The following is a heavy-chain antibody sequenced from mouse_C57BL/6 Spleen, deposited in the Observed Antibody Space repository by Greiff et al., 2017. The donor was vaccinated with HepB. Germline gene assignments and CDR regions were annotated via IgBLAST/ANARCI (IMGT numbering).Heavy chain of an antibody. CDR2: IDPEDGET. D-gene: IGHD2-4*01. V-gene: IGHV14-2*01. J-gene: IGHJ1*03. CDR3: AFYYDYDGDWYFDV. CDR1: GFNIKDYY. Sequence: VQLKESGAELVKPGASVKLSCTASGFNIKDYYMHWVKQRTEQGLEWIGRIDPEDGETKYAPKFQGKATITADTSSNTAYLQLSSLTSEDTAVYYCAFYYDYDGDWYFDVWGTGTTVTVSS.